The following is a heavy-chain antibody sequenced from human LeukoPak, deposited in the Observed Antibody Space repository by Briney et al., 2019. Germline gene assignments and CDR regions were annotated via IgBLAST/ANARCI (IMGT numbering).Heavy chain of an antibody. V-gene: IGHV3-48*02. Sequence: GGSPRLSCAASGFTFSSYSMNWVRQSPGKGLEWVSYISFTSSTIFYADSVKGRFTISRDNAKNSLYLQMNSLRDEDTAVYYCATTGGYSYGSWGQGTLVTVSS. D-gene: IGHD5-18*01. CDR2: ISFTSSTI. J-gene: IGHJ5*02. CDR3: ATTGGYSYGS. CDR1: GFTFSSYS.